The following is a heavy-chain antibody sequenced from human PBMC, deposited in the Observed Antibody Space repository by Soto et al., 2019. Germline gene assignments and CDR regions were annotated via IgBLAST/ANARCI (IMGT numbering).Heavy chain of an antibody. D-gene: IGHD3-3*02. V-gene: IGHV4-38-2*01. CDR2: IYHSGNT. CDR3: ARVKLAGRGSFHD. Sequence: TLSLTCAVSGSSLTNGYYCGWIRQPPWKGLEWIGSIYHSGNTYCNPSLKSRVALSIDTSKDQFALTLRSVTAADTAMYYCARVKLAGRGSFHDWGQGTLVTVSS. J-gene: IGHJ4*02. CDR1: GSSLTNGYY.